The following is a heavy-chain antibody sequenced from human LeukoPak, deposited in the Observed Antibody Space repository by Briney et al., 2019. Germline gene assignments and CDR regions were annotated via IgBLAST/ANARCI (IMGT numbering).Heavy chain of an antibody. CDR3: ARDNHRDFDY. CDR1: GFTFSSYG. CDR2: ISGSGGST. V-gene: IGHV3-23*01. J-gene: IGHJ4*02. Sequence: GGSLRLSCAASGFTFSSYGMSWVRQAPGKGLEWVSAISGSGGSTYYANSVKGRFTISRDNSKNTLYLQMGSLRAEDMAVYYCARDNHRDFDYWGQGTLVTVSS.